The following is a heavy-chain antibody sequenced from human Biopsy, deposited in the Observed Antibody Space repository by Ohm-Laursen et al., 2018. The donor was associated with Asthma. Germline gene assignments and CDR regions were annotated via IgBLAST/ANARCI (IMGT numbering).Heavy chain of an antibody. D-gene: IGHD3-22*01. CDR1: GFAVSRDH. V-gene: IGHV3-53*01. Sequence: SLRLSCTATGFAVSRDHMFWVRQAPGRGLEWVSVIYSGGTSHTADSVRGRFTISRDYSKNTLYLQMHSLRAEDTAVYYCARGDSSNWSHYYFDYWGQGTLVTVSS. J-gene: IGHJ4*02. CDR2: IYSGGTS. CDR3: ARGDSSNWSHYYFDY.